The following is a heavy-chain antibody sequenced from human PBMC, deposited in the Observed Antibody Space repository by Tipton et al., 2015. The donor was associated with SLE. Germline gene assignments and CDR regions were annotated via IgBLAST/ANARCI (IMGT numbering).Heavy chain of an antibody. Sequence: LRLSCTVSGGSISSGSYYWSWIRQPAGKGLEWIGRIYTSGSTNYNPSLKSRVTISVDTSKNQFSLKLSSVTAADTAVYYCARDRSITIFGVVTPGGAFDIWGQGTMVTVSS. CDR1: GGSISSGSYY. CDR2: IYTSGST. CDR3: ARDRSITIFGVVTPGGAFDI. V-gene: IGHV4-61*02. J-gene: IGHJ3*02. D-gene: IGHD3-3*01.